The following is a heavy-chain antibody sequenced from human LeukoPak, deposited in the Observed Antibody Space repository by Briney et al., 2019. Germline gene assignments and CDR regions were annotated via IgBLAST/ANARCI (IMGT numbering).Heavy chain of an antibody. D-gene: IGHD2-2*01. Sequence: GESLKISCKGSGYSFTNYWIGWVRQMPGKGLEWMGIIYPGDSDTRYSPSFQGQVTISADKSISTAYLQWSSLKASDTAMYYCASVTCSSTSCYGPEYFQHWGQGTLVTVSS. CDR1: GYSFTNYW. CDR2: IYPGDSDT. J-gene: IGHJ1*01. V-gene: IGHV5-51*01. CDR3: ASVTCSSTSCYGPEYFQH.